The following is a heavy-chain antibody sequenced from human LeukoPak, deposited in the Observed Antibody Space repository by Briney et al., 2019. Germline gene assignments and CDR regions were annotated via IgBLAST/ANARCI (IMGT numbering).Heavy chain of an antibody. CDR1: GGSISSSNYY. J-gene: IGHJ4*02. CDR2: IYYSGST. D-gene: IGHD3-16*01. CDR3: ARRLSGPLDY. Sequence: PSGTLSLTCTVSGGSISSSNYYWGWIRQPPGKGLGWIGSIYYSGSTYYNPSLKSRVTISVDTSKNQFSLKLSSMTAADTAVYYCARRLSGPLDYWGQGTLVTVSS. V-gene: IGHV4-39*01.